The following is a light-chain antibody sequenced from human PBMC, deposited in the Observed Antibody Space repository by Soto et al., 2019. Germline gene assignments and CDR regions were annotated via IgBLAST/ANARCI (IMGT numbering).Light chain of an antibody. Sequence: QSVLTQPASVSGSPGQSITISCTGTSSDVGSYNLVSWYQQHPGKAPKLMIYEVSKRPSGVSNRFSGSKSGNTASLTISGLQAEDGADYYCCSYAGSSTSLVVFGGGTKLTVL. CDR1: SSDVGSYNL. CDR2: EVS. V-gene: IGLV2-23*02. J-gene: IGLJ2*01. CDR3: CSYAGSSTSLVV.